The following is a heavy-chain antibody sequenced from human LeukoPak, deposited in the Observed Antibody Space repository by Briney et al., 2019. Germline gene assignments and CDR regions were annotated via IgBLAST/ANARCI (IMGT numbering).Heavy chain of an antibody. CDR3: ATLTGGDDAFDI. J-gene: IGHJ3*02. V-gene: IGHV4-59*08. D-gene: IGHD4-23*01. Sequence: SETLPLTCTVSGGSISSYYWSWIRQPPGKGLEWIGYIYYSGSTNYNPSLKSRVTISVDTSKNQFSLKLSSVTAADTAVYYCATLTGGDDAFDIWGQGTMVTVSS. CDR2: IYYSGST. CDR1: GGSISSYY.